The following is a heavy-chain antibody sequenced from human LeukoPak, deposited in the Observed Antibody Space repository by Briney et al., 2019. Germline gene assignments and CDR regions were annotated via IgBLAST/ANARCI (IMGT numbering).Heavy chain of an antibody. CDR2: MNPNSGNT. V-gene: IGHV1-8*01. J-gene: IGHJ4*02. CDR1: GYTFTSYD. CDR3: ARVWGALDY. D-gene: IGHD1-26*01. Sequence: ASVTVSCKASGYTFTSYDINWVRQATGQGLEWMGWMNPNSGNTGYAQKFQGRVTMTRNTSISTAYMELSSLRSEGAAVYYCARVWGALDYWGQGTLVTVSS.